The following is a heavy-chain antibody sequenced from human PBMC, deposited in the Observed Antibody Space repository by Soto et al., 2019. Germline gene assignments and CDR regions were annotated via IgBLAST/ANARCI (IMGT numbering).Heavy chain of an antibody. V-gene: IGHV4-59*01. CDR3: AREWILTGYPLVGY. J-gene: IGHJ4*02. Sequence: PSETLSLTCTVSGGSISSYYWSWIRQSPGKGLEWIGYIYYSGSTNYNPSLKSRVTISVDTSKNHFSLQLSSVTAADTAVYYCAREWILTGYPLVGYWGQGTLVTVSS. D-gene: IGHD3-9*01. CDR2: IYYSGST. CDR1: GGSISSYY.